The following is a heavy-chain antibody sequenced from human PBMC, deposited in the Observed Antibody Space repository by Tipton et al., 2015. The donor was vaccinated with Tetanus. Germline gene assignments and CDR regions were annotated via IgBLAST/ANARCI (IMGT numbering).Heavy chain of an antibody. V-gene: IGHV3-7*01. Sequence: SLRLSCAASGFSFSSYWMTWVRQAPGKGLEWVANIKRDGSEKFYVESVKGRFTISRDNARNSLYLQMNSLRAEDTAVYFCASTASCSYWGKGTLATVSS. D-gene: IGHD3-10*02. CDR3: ASTASCSY. CDR1: GFSFSSYW. CDR2: IKRDGSEK. J-gene: IGHJ4*02.